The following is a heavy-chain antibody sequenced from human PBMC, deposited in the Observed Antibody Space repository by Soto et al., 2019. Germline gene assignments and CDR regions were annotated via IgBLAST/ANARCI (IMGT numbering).Heavy chain of an antibody. V-gene: IGHV1-8*01. CDR2: MNPNSGNT. D-gene: IGHD3-10*01. Sequence: QVQLVQSGAEVKKPGASVKVSCNASGYTFTSYDINWVRQATGQGLEWMGWMNPNSGNTGYAQKFQGRVTMTRNTSISTVYMELSSLRSEDTAVYYCARGRGDVLLWFGELLHDAFDIWGQGTMVTVSS. CDR3: ARGRGDVLLWFGELLHDAFDI. J-gene: IGHJ3*02. CDR1: GYTFTSYD.